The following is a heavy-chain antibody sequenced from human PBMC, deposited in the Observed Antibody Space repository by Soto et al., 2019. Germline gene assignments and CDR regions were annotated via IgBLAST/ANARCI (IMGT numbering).Heavy chain of an antibody. Sequence: QVQLVESGGGLVKPGGSLRLSCAASGFSFSDYYMSWVRQAPGKGLEWVSYISSSATTIYYADSVKGRFTISRDNAKNSLYLQMNSLRAEDTAVYYCARGMTASNSIYYLDYWGQGTLVTVSS. CDR2: ISSSATTI. D-gene: IGHD3-3*02. CDR3: ARGMTASNSIYYLDY. J-gene: IGHJ4*02. CDR1: GFSFSDYY. V-gene: IGHV3-11*01.